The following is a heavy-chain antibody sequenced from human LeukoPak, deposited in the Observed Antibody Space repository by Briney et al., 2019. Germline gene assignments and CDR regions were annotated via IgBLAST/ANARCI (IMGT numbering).Heavy chain of an antibody. J-gene: IGHJ5*02. CDR2: MNPNSGNT. V-gene: IGHV1-8*01. CDR1: GYTFTSYD. D-gene: IGHD3-10*01. Sequence: ASVKVSCKASGYTFTSYDINWVRQVTGQGLEWMGWMNPNSGNTGYAQKFQGRVTMTRNTSISTAYMELSSLRSEDTAVYYCARKSSILLWFGEPHNWFDPWGQGTLVTVSS. CDR3: ARKSSILLWFGEPHNWFDP.